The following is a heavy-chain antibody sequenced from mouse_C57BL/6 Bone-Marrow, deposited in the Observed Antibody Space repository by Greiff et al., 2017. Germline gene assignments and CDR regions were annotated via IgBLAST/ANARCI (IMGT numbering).Heavy chain of an antibody. CDR2: INPSNGGT. D-gene: IGHD2-3*01. Sequence: QVQLQQPGTELVKPGASVKLSCKASGYTFTSYWLHWVKQRPGQGLEWIGNINPSNGGTNYNEKFKSKATLTVDKSSRTAYMQLSSLTSEDSAVYYCARGEDYDGYPPDYWGQGTTLTVSS. V-gene: IGHV1-53*01. J-gene: IGHJ2*01. CDR3: ARGEDYDGYPPDY. CDR1: GYTFTSYW.